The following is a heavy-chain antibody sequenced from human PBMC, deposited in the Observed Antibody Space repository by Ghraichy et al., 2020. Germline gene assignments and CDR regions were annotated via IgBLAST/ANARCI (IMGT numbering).Heavy chain of an antibody. V-gene: IGHV4-39*01. CDR2: IYYSGST. J-gene: IGHJ5*02. CDR1: GGSISSSSYY. D-gene: IGHD3-10*01. Sequence: SETLSLTCTVSGGSISSSSYYWGWIRQPPGKGLEWIGSIYYSGSTYYNPSLKSRVTISVDTSKNQFSLKLSSVTAADTAVYYCARKAMKITMVQGVTNWFDPWGQGTLVTVSS. CDR3: ARKAMKITMVQGVTNWFDP.